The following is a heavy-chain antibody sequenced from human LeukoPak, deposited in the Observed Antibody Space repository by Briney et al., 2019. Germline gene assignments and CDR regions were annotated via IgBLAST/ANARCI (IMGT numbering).Heavy chain of an antibody. CDR2: MNPNSGNT. V-gene: IGHV1-8*01. D-gene: IGHD2-21*02. CDR1: GYTFTSYD. J-gene: IGHJ6*04. Sequence: ASVKVSCKASGYTFTSYDINWVRQATGQGLEWMGWMNPNSGNTGYAQKFQGRVTMTRNTSISTAYMELSSLRSEDTAVYYCARYPLRGDWGYYYYYGMDVWGKGTTVTVSS. CDR3: ARYPLRGDWGYYYYYGMDV.